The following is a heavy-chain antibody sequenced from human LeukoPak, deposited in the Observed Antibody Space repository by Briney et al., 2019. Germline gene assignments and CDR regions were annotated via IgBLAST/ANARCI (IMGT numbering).Heavy chain of an antibody. Sequence: GGSLRLSCAASGFTFDDHAMHWVRQAPGKGLEWVSGISWNSGSIGYADSVKGRFTISRDNAKNSLYLQMNSLRAEDTALYYCAKGSYYYDSSGYYLDYWGQGTLVTVSS. CDR2: ISWNSGSI. CDR3: AKGSYYYDSSGYYLDY. D-gene: IGHD3-22*01. J-gene: IGHJ4*02. V-gene: IGHV3-9*01. CDR1: GFTFDDHA.